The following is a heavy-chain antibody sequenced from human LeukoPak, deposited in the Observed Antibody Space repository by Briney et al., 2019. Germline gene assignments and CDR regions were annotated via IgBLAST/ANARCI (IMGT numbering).Heavy chain of an antibody. CDR3: ARVFSYYYDSSGSPTEHYFDY. Sequence: ASVKVSCKASGYTFTSYYMHWVRQAPGQGLEWMGIINPSGGSTSYAQKSQGRVTMTRDTSISTAYMELSRLRSDDTAVYYCARVFSYYYDSSGSPTEHYFDYWGQGTLVTVSS. J-gene: IGHJ4*02. D-gene: IGHD3-22*01. V-gene: IGHV1-46*01. CDR2: INPSGGST. CDR1: GYTFTSYY.